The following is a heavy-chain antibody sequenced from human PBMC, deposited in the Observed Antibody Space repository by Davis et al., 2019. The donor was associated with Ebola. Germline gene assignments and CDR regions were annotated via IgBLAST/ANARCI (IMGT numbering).Heavy chain of an antibody. CDR2: IWYDGSNK. V-gene: IGHV3-33*01. Sequence: WGSLRLSCAASGFTFSSYGMPWVRHTPGKGLEGVAVIWYDGSNKYYADSVKGRFTISRDNSKNTLYLQMNSLRAEDTAVYYCARDFTMVRGVPDYWGQGTLVTVSS. CDR1: GFTFSSYG. D-gene: IGHD3-10*01. CDR3: ARDFTMVRGVPDY. J-gene: IGHJ4*02.